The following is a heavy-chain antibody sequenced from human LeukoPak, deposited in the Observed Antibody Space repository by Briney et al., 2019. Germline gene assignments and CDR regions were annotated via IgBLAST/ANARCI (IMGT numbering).Heavy chain of an antibody. CDR3: ARGPATRVYYFDY. V-gene: IGHV3-21*01. CDR2: ISSDGDYI. CDR1: GFTFNSYS. D-gene: IGHD4-11*01. J-gene: IGHJ4*02. Sequence: PGGSLRLSCAASGFTFNSYSLSWVRQAPGAGLEWVSSISSDGDYIYYADSLKGRFTISRDNAKNSLYLQMNNLRAEDTPVYYCARGPATRVYYFDYWGLGTLVTVSS.